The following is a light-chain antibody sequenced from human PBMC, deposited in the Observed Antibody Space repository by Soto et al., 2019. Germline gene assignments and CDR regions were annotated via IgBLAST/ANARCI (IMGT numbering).Light chain of an antibody. Sequence: DIQMTQSPSSLTASVGDRVTISCRASQSIRNYVSWYQQKPGGAPKLLIRAASTLQSGVPSRFSGSGSGTDFTLTISSLQIEDFATYFCQQTDSTPQTFGQGTNVEI. CDR2: AAS. V-gene: IGKV1-39*01. CDR1: QSIRNY. CDR3: QQTDSTPQT. J-gene: IGKJ1*01.